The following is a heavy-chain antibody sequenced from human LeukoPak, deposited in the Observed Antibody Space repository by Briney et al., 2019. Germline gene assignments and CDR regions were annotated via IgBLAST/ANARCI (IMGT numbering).Heavy chain of an antibody. V-gene: IGHV4-38-2*02. J-gene: IGHJ4*02. CDR2: IYHSGST. D-gene: IGHD3-10*01. Sequence: SSETLSLTCTVSGYSISSGYYWGWIRQPPGKGLEWIGSIYHSGSTYYNPSLKSRVTISVDRSKNQFSLKLSSVTAADTAVYYCARSPFFPPTLSHDGFGELFFDYWGQGTLVTVSS. CDR3: ARSPFFPPTLSHDGFGELFFDY. CDR1: GYSISSGYY.